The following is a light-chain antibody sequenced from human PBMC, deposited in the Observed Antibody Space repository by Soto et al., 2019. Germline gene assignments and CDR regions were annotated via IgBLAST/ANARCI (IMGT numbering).Light chain of an antibody. CDR3: SAWDDSLSGYV. Sequence: QSVLTQPPSASGTPGQRVTISCSGSSSNIGSNYVYWYQQLPGTAPKIIIYRNNQRPSGVPDRISGSKSGTSASLAISGLRSEDEADYYCSAWDDSLSGYVFGTGTKVT. V-gene: IGLV1-47*01. CDR2: RNN. CDR1: SSNIGSNY. J-gene: IGLJ1*01.